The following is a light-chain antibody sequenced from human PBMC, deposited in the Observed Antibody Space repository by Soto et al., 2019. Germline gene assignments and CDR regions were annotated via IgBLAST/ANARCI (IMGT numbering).Light chain of an antibody. J-gene: IGKJ4*01. CDR2: DAS. CDR1: QSVTTF. V-gene: IGKV3-11*01. Sequence: EIVLTQSPVTLSLSPGEIATLSCRASQSVTTFLAWYQQKPGQAPRLLIYDASKRATGIPTRFSGSGSGTDFTLTISTLEPEAFAVYSCKQRTNWPLTFGGGTKVEIK. CDR3: KQRTNWPLT.